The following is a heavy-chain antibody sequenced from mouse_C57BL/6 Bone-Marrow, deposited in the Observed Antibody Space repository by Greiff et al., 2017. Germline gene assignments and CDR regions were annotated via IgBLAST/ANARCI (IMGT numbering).Heavy chain of an antibody. V-gene: IGHV5-17*01. CDR3: ARRRGLDD. CDR2: ISSGSSTI. CDR1: GFTFSDYG. J-gene: IGHJ2*01. Sequence: EVMLVESGGGLVKPGGSLKLSCAASGFTFSDYGMHWVRQAPEKGLEWVAYISSGSSTIYYADTVKGRFTIARANAKNTLCLQMTSLRSEDTAMYYCARRRGLDDWGQGTTLTVSS.